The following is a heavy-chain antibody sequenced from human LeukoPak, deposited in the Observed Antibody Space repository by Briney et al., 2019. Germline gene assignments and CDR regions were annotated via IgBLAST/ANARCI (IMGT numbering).Heavy chain of an antibody. CDR3: AKMDYYDSSGYPPVDY. CDR1: GFTFSSYA. D-gene: IGHD3-22*01. V-gene: IGHV3-23*01. J-gene: IGHJ4*02. CDR2: ISGSGGST. Sequence: GGXXRLSCAASGFTFSSYAMSWVRQAPGKGLEWVSAISGSGGSTYYADSVKGRFTISRDNSKKKLYLQMNSLRAEDTAVYYCAKMDYYDSSGYPPVDYWGQGTLVTVSS.